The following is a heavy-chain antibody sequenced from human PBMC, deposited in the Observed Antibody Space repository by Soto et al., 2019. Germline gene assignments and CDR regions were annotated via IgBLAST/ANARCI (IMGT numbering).Heavy chain of an antibody. J-gene: IGHJ4*02. Sequence: XKVSXXXXGDTFPANYRQWVRQAPGXXFEXXGWINPQSGGTNYPQKFQGRVTMTRDTSLSTVYMTLIRLTSDDTAEYYCARDLAKGGGSAGFDYWGQGTLVTVSS. V-gene: IGHV1-2*02. CDR3: ARDLAKGGGSAGFDY. D-gene: IGHD1-26*01. CDR2: INPQSGGT. CDR1: GDTFPANY.